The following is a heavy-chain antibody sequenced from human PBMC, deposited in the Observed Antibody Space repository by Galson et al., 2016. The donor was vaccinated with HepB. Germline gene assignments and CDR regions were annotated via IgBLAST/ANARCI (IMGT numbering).Heavy chain of an antibody. Sequence: SLRLSCAASGFTFSNYAMSWVRQAPGKGPEWVSAISGVSDRTYYAGSMKDRFIISRDDSRNMLFLQMDSLRPEDTAVYYCARLEVEMATTRPFDYWGQGTLVTVSS. D-gene: IGHD5-24*01. CDR1: GFTFSNYA. J-gene: IGHJ4*02. V-gene: IGHV3-23*01. CDR2: ISGVSDRT. CDR3: ARLEVEMATTRPFDY.